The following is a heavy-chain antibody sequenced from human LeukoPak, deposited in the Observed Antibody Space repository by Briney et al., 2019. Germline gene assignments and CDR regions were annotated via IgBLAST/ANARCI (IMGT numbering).Heavy chain of an antibody. V-gene: IGHV3-21*01. Sequence: GGSLRLSCAASGFSLSNYGMNWVRQAPGKGLEWVSSISTSSSYIKYADSVKGRFTISRDNARNSLSLQMNSLTAEDTAVYYCASPGSISTGGPIWGQGSLVTVSS. D-gene: IGHD3-9*01. CDR2: ISTSSSYI. J-gene: IGHJ4*02. CDR1: GFSLSNYG. CDR3: ASPGSISTGGPI.